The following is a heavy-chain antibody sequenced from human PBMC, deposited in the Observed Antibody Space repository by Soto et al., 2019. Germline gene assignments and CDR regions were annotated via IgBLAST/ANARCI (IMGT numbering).Heavy chain of an antibody. J-gene: IGHJ6*02. CDR2: IYYSGST. Sequence: PSETLSLTCTVSGGSISSSSYYWGWIRQPPGKGLEWIGSIYYSGSTYYNPSLKSRVTISVDTSKNQFSLKLSSVTAADTAVYFCAREKWVATDFCGLDVWGQGTTVTVSS. CDR3: AREKWVATDFCGLDV. V-gene: IGHV4-39*02. CDR1: GGSISSSSYY. D-gene: IGHD5-12*01.